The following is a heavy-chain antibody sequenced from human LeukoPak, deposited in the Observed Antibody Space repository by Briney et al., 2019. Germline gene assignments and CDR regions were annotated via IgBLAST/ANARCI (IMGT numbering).Heavy chain of an antibody. V-gene: IGHV4-59*01. J-gene: IGHJ4*02. CDR1: GGSISSYY. Sequence: SETLSLTCTVSGGSISSYYWSWIRQPPGKGLEWIGYIYYSGSTNYNPSLKSRVTISVDTSKNQFSLKPSSVTAADTAVYYCARIDSSGYPPHFDYWGQGTLVTVSS. CDR2: IYYSGST. CDR3: ARIDSSGYPPHFDY. D-gene: IGHD3-22*01.